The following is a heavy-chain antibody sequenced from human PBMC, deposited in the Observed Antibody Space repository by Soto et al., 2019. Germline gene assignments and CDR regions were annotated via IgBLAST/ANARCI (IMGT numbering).Heavy chain of an antibody. J-gene: IGHJ5*02. CDR2: ISHDGTDR. V-gene: IGHV3-30*18. Sequence: QVELVESGGGVVQPGRSLRLSCEASGFTFSSYGMHWVRQAPGKGLEWVAAISHDGTDRYYANSVKGRFSISRDNSKNTLYLQMNSLRSEDTAIYYCPKGTAVAYQWFDPWGQGPLVTVSS. D-gene: IGHD6-19*01. CDR3: PKGTAVAYQWFDP. CDR1: GFTFSSYG.